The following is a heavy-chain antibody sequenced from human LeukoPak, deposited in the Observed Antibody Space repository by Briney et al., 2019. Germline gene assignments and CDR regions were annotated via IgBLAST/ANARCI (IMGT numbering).Heavy chain of an antibody. CDR1: GFTFSSYA. D-gene: IGHD2-2*01. Sequence: GGSLRLSCAASGFTFSSYAMHWVRQAPGKGLEGVAVISYDGSNKYYADSVKGRFTISRDNSKNTLYLQMNSLRAEDTAVYYCANEGGYCSSTSCYAYWGQGTLVTVSS. V-gene: IGHV3-30-3*02. J-gene: IGHJ4*02. CDR2: ISYDGSNK. CDR3: ANEGGYCSSTSCYAY.